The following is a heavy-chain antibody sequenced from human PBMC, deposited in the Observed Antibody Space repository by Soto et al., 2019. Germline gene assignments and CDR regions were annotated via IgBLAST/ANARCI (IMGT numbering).Heavy chain of an antibody. V-gene: IGHV3-23*01. J-gene: IGHJ6*02. CDR1: GFTFSSHA. CDR3: AKSGSYSTYYYYYGMDV. D-gene: IGHD3-10*01. Sequence: GGSLRLSCAASGFTFSSHAMSWVRQAPGMGLEGVSGISASVGNIYYADSVKGRFTISRDNSKNTLCLQMNSLRAEDTAVYYCAKSGSYSTYYYYYGMDVWGQGTTVTVSS. CDR2: ISASVGNI.